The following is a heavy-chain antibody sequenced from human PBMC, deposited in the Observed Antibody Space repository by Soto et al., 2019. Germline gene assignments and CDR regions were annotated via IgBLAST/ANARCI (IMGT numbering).Heavy chain of an antibody. J-gene: IGHJ4*02. V-gene: IGHV3-30*18. Sequence: QVQLVESGGGVVQPGRSLRLSCAASGFTFSSSGMHWVRQAPGKGLEWVAVISNDGSRKYYADSVKGRFTISRDNSKKTLYLQMNSLRAEDTAVYSGAKDYALGDWAIDYWGQGTLVTVSS. CDR3: AKDYALGDWAIDY. CDR2: ISNDGSRK. CDR1: GFTFSSSG. D-gene: IGHD2-21*02.